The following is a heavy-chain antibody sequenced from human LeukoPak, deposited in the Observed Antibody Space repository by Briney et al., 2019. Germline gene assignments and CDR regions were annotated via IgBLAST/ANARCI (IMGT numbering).Heavy chain of an antibody. J-gene: IGHJ4*02. CDR1: GFTFSSYA. CDR2: ISSNGGST. V-gene: IGHV3-64D*06. Sequence: PGGSLRLSCSASGFTFSSYAMHWVRHAPGKGLEYVSAISSNGGSTYYADSVKGRFTISRDNSKNTLYLQMSSLRAEDTAVYYCVKAGYVDTARLDYWGQGTLVTVSS. D-gene: IGHD5-18*01. CDR3: VKAGYVDTARLDY.